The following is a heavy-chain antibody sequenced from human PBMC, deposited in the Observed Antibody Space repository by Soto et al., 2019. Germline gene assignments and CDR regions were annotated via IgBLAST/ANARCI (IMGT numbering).Heavy chain of an antibody. CDR2: FDPEDGET. D-gene: IGHD4-17*01. V-gene: IGHV1-24*01. CDR1: GYTLTELS. J-gene: IGHJ5*02. Sequence: ASVKVSCKVSGYTLTELSMHWVRQAPGKGLEWMGGFDPEDGETIYAQKFQGRVTMTEDTSTDTAYTELSSLRSEDTAVYYCATDLYYGDYHWFDPWGQGTLVTVSS. CDR3: ATDLYYGDYHWFDP.